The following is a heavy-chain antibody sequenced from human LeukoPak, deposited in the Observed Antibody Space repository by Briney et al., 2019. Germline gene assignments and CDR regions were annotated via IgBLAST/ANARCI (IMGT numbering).Heavy chain of an antibody. J-gene: IGHJ6*02. V-gene: IGHV4-34*01. D-gene: IGHD3-9*01. Sequence: SETLSLTCAVYGGSFSGYYWSWIRQPPGKGLEWIGEINHSGSTNYNPSLKSRVTISVATSTNQFSLKLSSVTAADTAVYYCASPYYDILTGYYNGYYYGMDVWGQGTTVTVSS. CDR1: GGSFSGYY. CDR2: INHSGST. CDR3: ASPYYDILTGYYNGYYYGMDV.